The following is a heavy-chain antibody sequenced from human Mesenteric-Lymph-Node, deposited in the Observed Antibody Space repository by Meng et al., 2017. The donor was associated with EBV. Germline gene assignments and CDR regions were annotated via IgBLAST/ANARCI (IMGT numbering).Heavy chain of an antibody. D-gene: IGHD2-15*01. CDR3: ARDLYVVVAAAGHNLFDP. CDR1: GFTFSDYS. CDR2: ISDSSSNI. V-gene: IGHV3-21*01. Sequence: EVQLVESGGGLVKPGGSLRLSWPASGFTFSDYSMNWVRHAPGKGLEWVSYISDSSSNINYADSVKGRFTISRDNAKNSLYLQMNSLRPEDTAIYYCARDLYVVVAAAGHNLFDPWGQGTLVTVSS. J-gene: IGHJ5*02.